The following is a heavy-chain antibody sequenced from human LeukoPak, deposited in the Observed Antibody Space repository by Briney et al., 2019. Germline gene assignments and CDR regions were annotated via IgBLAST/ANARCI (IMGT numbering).Heavy chain of an antibody. CDR2: INHSGST. D-gene: IGHD1-7*01. Sequence: SETLSLTCAVYGGSFSGYYWSWIRQPPGKGLEWIGEINHSGSTNYNPSLKSRVTISVDTSKNQFSLKLSSVTAADTAVYYCARVSITGATFWWGQGTLVTVSS. CDR3: ARVSITGATFW. CDR1: GGSFSGYY. V-gene: IGHV4-34*01. J-gene: IGHJ4*02.